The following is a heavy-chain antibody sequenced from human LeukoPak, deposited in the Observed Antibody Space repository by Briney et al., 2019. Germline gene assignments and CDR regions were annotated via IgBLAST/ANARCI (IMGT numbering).Heavy chain of an antibody. Sequence: GESLKISCKSSGYSFTSYWIGWVRQVPGNGLEWMGIIYPGDSDTRYSPSFQGQVTISADKSISTAYLQWSSLKASDTAMYYCAGSVVGATTGYFDYWGQGTLFTVSS. D-gene: IGHD1-26*01. CDR1: GYSFTSYW. J-gene: IGHJ4*02. CDR2: IYPGDSDT. CDR3: AGSVVGATTGYFDY. V-gene: IGHV5-51*01.